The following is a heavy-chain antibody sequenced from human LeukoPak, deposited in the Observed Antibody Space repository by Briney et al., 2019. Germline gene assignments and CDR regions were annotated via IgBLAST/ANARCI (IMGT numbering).Heavy chain of an antibody. CDR1: GYTFTSYD. J-gene: IGHJ4*02. V-gene: IGHV1-8*01. Sequence: GASVKVSCKASGYTFTSYDINWVRQATGQGLEWMGWMNPNSGNTGYAQKFQGRVTMTRNTSISTAYMELSSLRSEDTAVYYCATDQIVGVQYPPQNYFDYWGQGTLVTVSS. CDR2: MNPNSGNT. CDR3: ATDQIVGVQYPPQNYFDY. D-gene: IGHD1-26*01.